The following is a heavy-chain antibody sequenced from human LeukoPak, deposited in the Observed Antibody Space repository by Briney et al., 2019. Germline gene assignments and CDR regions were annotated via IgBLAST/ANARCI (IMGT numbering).Heavy chain of an antibody. V-gene: IGHV4-34*01. CDR1: GGSFSSHH. CDR3: ARGSYDILTGHYTGLFWFDP. D-gene: IGHD3-9*01. Sequence: SETLSLTCAVYGGSFSSHHWSWIRQSPEKGLEWIGEINHSGSTNYNPSLKSRVTISIDTSKNHFSLKLSSVTAADTAVYHCARGSYDILTGHYTGLFWFDPWGQGTLVTVSS. J-gene: IGHJ5*02. CDR2: INHSGST.